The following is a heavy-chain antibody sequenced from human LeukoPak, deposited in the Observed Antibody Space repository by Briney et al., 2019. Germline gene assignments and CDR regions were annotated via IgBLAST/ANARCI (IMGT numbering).Heavy chain of an antibody. CDR1: GFIFSTYT. CDR2: ISSGGGYM. Sequence: GGSLRLSCAASGFIFSTYTMNWVRQAPGKGLEWVSSISSGGGYMHYADSLKGRFTISRDNAKNTLSLQMYSLRAEDTAVYYCAKCPPYYDILTGSGGYYYYMDVWGKGTTVTVSS. D-gene: IGHD3-9*01. V-gene: IGHV3-21*01. CDR3: AKCPPYYDILTGSGGYYYYMDV. J-gene: IGHJ6*03.